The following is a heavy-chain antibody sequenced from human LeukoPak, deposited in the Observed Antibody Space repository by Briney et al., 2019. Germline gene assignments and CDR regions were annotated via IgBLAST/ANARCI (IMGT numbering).Heavy chain of an antibody. CDR1: GGSIYHYY. Sequence: SESLSLTCIVSGGSIYHYYWNWIRQPAGKGLEWIGRIYTMGGTKYNPSLKSRVPMSVDTSKNQFSLRLGSVTAADTAVDYCARENAVDMLRRAYDFWGQGTLVTVSS. CDR2: IYTMGGT. V-gene: IGHV4-4*07. CDR3: ARENAVDMLRRAYDF. D-gene: IGHD3-16*01. J-gene: IGHJ4*02.